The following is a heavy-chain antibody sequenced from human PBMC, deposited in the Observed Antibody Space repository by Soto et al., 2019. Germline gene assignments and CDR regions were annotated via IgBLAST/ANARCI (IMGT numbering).Heavy chain of an antibody. CDR3: ARRGSR. CDR2: IHPGGQTI. CDR1: GFAFSSSE. D-gene: IGHD2-15*01. Sequence: GGSLRLSCAASGFAFSSSEMYWVRQAPGKGLEWISYIHPGGQTIFYAESVKGRFTISRDNAKHSVYLQMNSLRAEDTAVYYCARRGSRWGRGTKVTVSS. J-gene: IGHJ3*01. V-gene: IGHV3-48*03.